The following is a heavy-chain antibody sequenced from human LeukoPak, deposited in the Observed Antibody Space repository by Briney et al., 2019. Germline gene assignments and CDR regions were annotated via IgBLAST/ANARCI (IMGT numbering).Heavy chain of an antibody. CDR1: GGSISSYY. J-gene: IGHJ4*02. CDR3: ARDRTELRGSYFDY. D-gene: IGHD3-16*01. CDR2: IYYSGST. V-gene: IGHV4-59*01. Sequence: SETLFLTCTVSGGSISSYYWSWIRQPPGKGLEWIGYIYYSGSTNYNPSLKSRVTISVDTSKNQFSLKLSSVTAADTAVYYCARDRTELRGSYFDYWGQGTLVTVSS.